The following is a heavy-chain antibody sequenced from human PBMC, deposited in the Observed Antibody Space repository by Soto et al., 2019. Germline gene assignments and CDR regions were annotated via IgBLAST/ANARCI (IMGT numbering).Heavy chain of an antibody. J-gene: IGHJ1*01. CDR3: ASHPRGRWLQSWNSFQH. D-gene: IGHD5-12*01. CDR2: IIIGGTT. Sequence: WGSQRLSYAAFGVNVRYLDMRWVRQAQGDALEWVFVIIIGGTTQYAVSVKGRFTISRDYSKNTVYLQMNSLRDEDTAVYYCASHPRGRWLQSWNSFQHWGQRTLVTVSS. V-gene: IGHV3-53*01. CDR1: GVNVRYLD.